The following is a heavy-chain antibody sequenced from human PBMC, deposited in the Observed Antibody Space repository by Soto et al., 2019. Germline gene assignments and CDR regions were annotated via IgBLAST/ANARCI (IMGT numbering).Heavy chain of an antibody. CDR3: VRVLHEVVQDYYSYG. V-gene: IGHV1-46*03. CDR2: INPSGGST. CDR1: GYTFTRYY. D-gene: IGHD2-21*01. J-gene: IGHJ6*01. Sequence: SVKVSCKASGYTFTRYYMHWVRQAPGQGLEWMGIINPSGGSTSYAQKFHGRVTMTSDTPTSTVYMELSSLRSEDTPAYYCVRVLHEVVQDYYSYG.